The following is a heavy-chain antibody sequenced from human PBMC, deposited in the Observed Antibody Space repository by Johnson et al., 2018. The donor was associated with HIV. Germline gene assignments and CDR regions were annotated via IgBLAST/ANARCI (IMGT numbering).Heavy chain of an antibody. V-gene: IGHV3-30*04. Sequence: QMLLVESGGGVVQPGRSLRLSCAASGFTFSSYAMHWVRQAPGKGLEWVAIISYDGSNKYYADSVKGRFTISRDNSKNTLYLQMNSLRAEDTAVYYCAREWELLGSAFDIWGQGTMVIVSS. CDR3: AREWELLGSAFDI. CDR1: GFTFSSYA. CDR2: ISYDGSNK. J-gene: IGHJ3*02. D-gene: IGHD1-26*01.